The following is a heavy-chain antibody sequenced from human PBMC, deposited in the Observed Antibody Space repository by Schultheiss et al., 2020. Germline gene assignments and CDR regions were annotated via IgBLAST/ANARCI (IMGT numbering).Heavy chain of an antibody. V-gene: IGHV3-33*01. D-gene: IGHD3-22*01. CDR3: ARGHVYDTSGYPYACDV. CDR2: IWHDGTKN. CDR1: GFPFGSYG. J-gene: IGHJ3*01. Sequence: GGSLRLSCAASGFPFGSYGMHWVRQAPSKGLEWVAVIWHDGTKNYYGDSVKGRFTISRDNSKNMLYLQMNSLRAEDTAVYSSARGHVYDTSGYPYACDVWGQVTMVTVSS.